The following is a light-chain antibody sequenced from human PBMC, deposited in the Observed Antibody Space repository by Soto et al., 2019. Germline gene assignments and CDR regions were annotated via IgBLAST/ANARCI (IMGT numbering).Light chain of an antibody. CDR2: GAS. CDR1: QSVTSTY. V-gene: IGKV3-20*01. Sequence: EIVLTQSPGTLSLSPGERATLSCRASQSVTSTYLAWYQQKPGQPPRLLIYGASNRATGIPDRFSGSGSGTDFTLTISRLEPEDFTVYYCQPYHSLTTTFGSGTKVDI. CDR3: QPYHSLTTT. J-gene: IGKJ3*01.